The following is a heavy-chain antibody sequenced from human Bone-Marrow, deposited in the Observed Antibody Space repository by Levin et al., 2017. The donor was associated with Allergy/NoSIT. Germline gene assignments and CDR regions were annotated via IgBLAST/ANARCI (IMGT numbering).Heavy chain of an antibody. J-gene: IGHJ5*02. CDR1: GGSISSSSYY. D-gene: IGHD5-24*01. V-gene: IGHV4-39*01. Sequence: PGGSLRLSCTVSGGSISSSSYYWGWIRQPPGKGLEWIGSIYYSGSTYYNPSLKSRVTISVDTSKNQFSLKLSSVTAADTAVYYCARPDGYGLEFDPWGQGTLVTVSS. CDR3: ARPDGYGLEFDP. CDR2: IYYSGST.